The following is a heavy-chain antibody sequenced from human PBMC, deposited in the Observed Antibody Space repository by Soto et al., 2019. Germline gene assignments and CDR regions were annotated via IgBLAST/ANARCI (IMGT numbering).Heavy chain of an antibody. CDR1: GYSFSDFG. CDR3: AKDEGAYFRVGGY. V-gene: IGHV3-30*18. CDR2: ISYDGSDK. Sequence: QVQLVESGGGVVQPGRSLRLSCTASGYSFSDFGIHWVRQAPGKGLEWVAAISYDGSDKYYAESVKGRFTISRDNSKNTLFLQMNSLRAEDTAVYYCAKDEGAYFRVGGYWGQGTLVTVSS. D-gene: IGHD3-16*01. J-gene: IGHJ4*02.